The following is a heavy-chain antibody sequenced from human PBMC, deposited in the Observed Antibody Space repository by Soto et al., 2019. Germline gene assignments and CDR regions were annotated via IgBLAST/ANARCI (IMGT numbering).Heavy chain of an antibody. CDR1: GFTFSSYA. V-gene: IGHV3-23*01. J-gene: IGHJ4*02. Sequence: GGSLRLSCASSGFTFSSYAMSWVRQAPGKGLEWVSAISGSGGSTYYADSVKGRFTISRDNSKNTLYLQMNSLRAEDTAVYYCASSPAPYSSSWYDYWGQGTLVTVSS. CDR3: ASSPAPYSSSWYDY. CDR2: ISGSGGST. D-gene: IGHD6-13*01.